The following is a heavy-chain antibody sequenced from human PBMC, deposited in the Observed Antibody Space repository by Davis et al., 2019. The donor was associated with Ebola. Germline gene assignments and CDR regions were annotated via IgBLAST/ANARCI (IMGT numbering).Heavy chain of an antibody. V-gene: IGHV3-7*03. CDR1: GFPFSSYW. CDR2: IKQDGSEK. J-gene: IGHJ4*02. CDR3: ARGRWLQFSHYFDY. D-gene: IGHD5-24*01. Sequence: GESLKISCAASGFPFSSYWMSWVRQAPGKGLEWVANIKQDGSEKYYVDSVKGRFTISRDNAKNSLYLQMNSLRAEDTAVYYCARGRWLQFSHYFDYWGQGTLVTVSS.